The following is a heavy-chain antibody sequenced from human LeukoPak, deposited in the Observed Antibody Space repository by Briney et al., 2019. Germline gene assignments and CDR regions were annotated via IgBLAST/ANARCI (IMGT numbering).Heavy chain of an antibody. CDR3: ARIDLWMDFDY. CDR1: GYTFTRYY. V-gene: IGHV1-2*02. CDR2: INSNSGGT. J-gene: IGHJ4*02. D-gene: IGHD3-3*01. Sequence: ASVKVSCKASGYTFTRYYMHWVRQAPGQGLEWMGCINSNSGGTNYAQKFQGRVTMNRETSISTAYMELSRLRSGDAAVYYCARIDLWMDFDYWGQGTLVTVSS.